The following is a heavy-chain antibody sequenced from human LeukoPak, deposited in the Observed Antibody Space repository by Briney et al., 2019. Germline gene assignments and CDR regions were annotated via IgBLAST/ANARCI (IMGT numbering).Heavy chain of an antibody. V-gene: IGHV4-30-2*01. D-gene: IGHD3-10*01. CDR1: GGSISSGGYY. CDR2: IYHSGNT. Sequence: PSQTLSLTCTVSGGSISSGGYYWSWIRQPPGKGLEWIGYIYHSGNTYYNPSLKSRVTISVDRSKNQFSLKLSSVTAADTAVYYCARDGWFGDHLRKAFDIWGQGTMVTVSS. J-gene: IGHJ3*02. CDR3: ARDGWFGDHLRKAFDI.